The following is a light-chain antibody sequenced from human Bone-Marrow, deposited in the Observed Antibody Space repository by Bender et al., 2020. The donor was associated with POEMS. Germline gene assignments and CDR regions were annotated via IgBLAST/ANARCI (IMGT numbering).Light chain of an antibody. J-gene: IGLJ3*02. CDR2: YDN. CDR1: TIGRHS. CDR3: QVWDSISDHRV. Sequence: SYVLTQPPSVSVAPGKTAIITCGGSTIGRHSIHWYQHKPGQAPVMVISYDNDRPSGIPERFSGSNSGNTATLTISGTQAVDEADYFCQVWDSISDHRVFGGGTMLTVL. V-gene: IGLV3-21*01.